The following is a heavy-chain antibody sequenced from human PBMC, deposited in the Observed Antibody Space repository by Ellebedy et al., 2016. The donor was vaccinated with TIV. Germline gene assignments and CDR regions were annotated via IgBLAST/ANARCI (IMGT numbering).Heavy chain of an antibody. J-gene: IGHJ6*03. V-gene: IGHV3-30-3*01. CDR2: ISYDGSNK. Sequence: GESLKISCAASGFTFSSYAMHWVRQAPGKGLEWVAVISYDGSNKYYADSVKGRFTISRDNAKNSLYLQMNSLRAEDTAVYYCARNYDFWSGYYYTRYYYYMDVWGKGTTVTVSS. CDR1: GFTFSSYA. CDR3: ARNYDFWSGYYYTRYYYYMDV. D-gene: IGHD3-3*01.